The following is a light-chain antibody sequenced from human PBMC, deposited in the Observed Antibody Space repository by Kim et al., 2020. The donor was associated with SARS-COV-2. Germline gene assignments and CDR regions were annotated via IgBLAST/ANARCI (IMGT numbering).Light chain of an antibody. CDR2: ASS. CDR1: QDIAHH. Sequence: DIQMTQSPSSLSASVGDRVTITCRASQDIAHHLAWFQQKPGKAPKSLIYASSILQTGVSSKFSGSASGTDFTLTINSLQPEDFATYYCQQYHTCPITFGQGTRLEIK. V-gene: IGKV1-16*02. CDR3: QQYHTCPIT. J-gene: IGKJ5*01.